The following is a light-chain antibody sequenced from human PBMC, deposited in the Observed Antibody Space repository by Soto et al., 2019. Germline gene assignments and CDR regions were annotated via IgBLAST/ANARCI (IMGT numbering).Light chain of an antibody. V-gene: IGKV1-5*03. CDR1: QSISAW. CDR2: KAS. CDR3: QQYNDYSWT. J-gene: IGKJ1*01. Sequence: IQMTQSPSTLSACAAVRDSINCRASQSISAWLAWYQQKPGKAPRLLIYKASTLEIGVPSRFSGSGSGTEFTLTISSLQPDDVATYYCQQYNDYSWTFGQGTKVDIK.